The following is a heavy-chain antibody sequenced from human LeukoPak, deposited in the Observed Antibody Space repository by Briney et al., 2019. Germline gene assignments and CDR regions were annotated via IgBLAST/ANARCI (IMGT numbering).Heavy chain of an antibody. Sequence: PGGSLRLSCATSGFTFSSYAMSWVRQAPGKGLEWVSAISSNGGSTYYADSVRGRFTISRDNSKNTLYLQMNSLRAEDTAVYYCAKGLHGWYGGDYWGQGTLVTVSS. D-gene: IGHD3-10*01. CDR1: GFTFSSYA. J-gene: IGHJ4*02. CDR3: AKGLHGWYGGDY. V-gene: IGHV3-23*01. CDR2: ISSNGGST.